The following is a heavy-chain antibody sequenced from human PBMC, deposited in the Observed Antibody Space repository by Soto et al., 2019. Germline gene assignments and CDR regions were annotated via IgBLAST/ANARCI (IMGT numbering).Heavy chain of an antibody. Sequence: GGSLRLSCAVSGFTFSDYYMTWIRQAPGKGLEWVSYISSSTSHTNYADSVKGRFTISRDNAKNSLFLQMNSLRAEDTAVYYCARGRGAAADYFDFWGQGTLVTVSS. V-gene: IGHV3-11*05. J-gene: IGHJ4*02. D-gene: IGHD6-13*01. CDR2: ISSSTSHT. CDR1: GFTFSDYY. CDR3: ARGRGAAADYFDF.